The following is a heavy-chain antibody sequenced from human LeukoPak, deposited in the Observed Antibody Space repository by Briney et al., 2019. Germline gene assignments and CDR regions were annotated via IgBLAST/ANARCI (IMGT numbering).Heavy chain of an antibody. Sequence: SETLSLTCTVSGYSISSNYYWAWIRQPPGKGLEWIGNMFHSGTTAYNPSLKSRVTISKDTSKNQFSLNLRFVTAADTAVYYCARVVEATQLGYWGQGILVTVSS. CDR2: MFHSGTT. CDR3: ARVVEATQLGY. D-gene: IGHD1-26*01. J-gene: IGHJ4*02. V-gene: IGHV4-38-2*02. CDR1: GYSISSNYY.